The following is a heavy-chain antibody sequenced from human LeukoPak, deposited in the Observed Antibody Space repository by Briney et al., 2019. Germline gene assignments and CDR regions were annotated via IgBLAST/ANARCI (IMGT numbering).Heavy chain of an antibody. Sequence: PSETLSLTCTVSGGSITSSSYYWGWIRQPPGKELEWIGSIYYSGSTNYNPSLKSRVTISVDTSKNQFSLKLSSVTAADTAVYYCARVTDIAAAGTGYYYYGMDVWGQGTTVTVSS. V-gene: IGHV4-39*07. J-gene: IGHJ6*02. CDR1: GGSITSSSYY. CDR2: IYYSGST. D-gene: IGHD6-13*01. CDR3: ARVTDIAAAGTGYYYYGMDV.